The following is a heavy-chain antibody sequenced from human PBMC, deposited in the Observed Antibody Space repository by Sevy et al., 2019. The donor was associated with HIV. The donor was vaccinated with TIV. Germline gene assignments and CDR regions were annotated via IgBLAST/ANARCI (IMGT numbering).Heavy chain of an antibody. V-gene: IGHV3-7*01. D-gene: IGHD6-13*01. CDR2: IKQDGSEK. J-gene: IGHJ6*02. Sequence: GGSLRLSCAASGFTFRTYWMSWVRQAPGKGLEWVANIKQDGSEKYYVDSVKGRFTISRDNAKKSLFLQMNSLRAEDTAVYYCAIVGRDPYSSSWYLVEDYHYGMDVWGQGTTVTVSS. CDR1: GFTFRTYW. CDR3: AIVGRDPYSSSWYLVEDYHYGMDV.